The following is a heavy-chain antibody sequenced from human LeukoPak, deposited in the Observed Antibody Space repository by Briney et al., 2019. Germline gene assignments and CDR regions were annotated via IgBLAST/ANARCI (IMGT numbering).Heavy chain of an antibody. Sequence: LSLTCTVSGGSISSSRYYWGWIRQPPGKGLEWVSYISSSGSTIYYADSVKGRFTISRDNAKNSLYLQMNSLRAEDTAVYYCARRAGAYSHPYDYWGQGTLVTVSS. CDR2: ISSSGSTI. V-gene: IGHV3-11*01. D-gene: IGHD4/OR15-4a*01. CDR1: GGSISSSRYY. CDR3: ARRAGAYSHPYDY. J-gene: IGHJ4*02.